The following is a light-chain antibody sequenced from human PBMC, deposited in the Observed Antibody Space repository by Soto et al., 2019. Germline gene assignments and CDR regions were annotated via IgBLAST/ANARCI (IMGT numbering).Light chain of an antibody. Sequence: QPVLTQSSSASASLGSSVKLTCTLSNGHSSYIIAWHQQQPGKAPRYLMKLESSGSYNKGSGVPDRFSGSSSGADRYLTISNLQSDDEADYYCETWDSNTRVFGTGTKLTVL. CDR1: NGHSSYI. J-gene: IGLJ1*01. CDR3: ETWDSNTRV. CDR2: LESSGSY. V-gene: IGLV4-60*03.